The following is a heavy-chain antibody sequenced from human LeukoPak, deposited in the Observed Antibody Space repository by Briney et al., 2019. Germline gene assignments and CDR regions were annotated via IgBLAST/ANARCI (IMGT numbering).Heavy chain of an antibody. J-gene: IGHJ4*02. CDR3: ARLYPSGWVDY. CDR1: GYSIGSGYY. CDR2: IYHSGST. V-gene: IGHV4-38-2*01. D-gene: IGHD6-19*01. Sequence: SETLSLTCAVSGYSIGSGYYWGWIRPPPGKGLEWIGSIYHSGSTYYNPSLKSRVTISVDTSKNHFSLKLSSVTAADTAVYYRARLYPSGWVDYWGQGTLVTVSS.